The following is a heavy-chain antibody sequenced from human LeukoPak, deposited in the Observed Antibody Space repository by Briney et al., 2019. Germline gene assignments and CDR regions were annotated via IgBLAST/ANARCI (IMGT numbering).Heavy chain of an antibody. Sequence: GESLKISCKGSGYSFTSYWIDWVRQMPGKGLEWMGIIYPGDSDTRYSPSFQGQVTISADKSISTAYLQWSSLKASDTAMYYCARVSGIAAARGWFDPWGQGTLVTVSS. V-gene: IGHV5-51*01. CDR3: ARVSGIAAARGWFDP. J-gene: IGHJ5*02. D-gene: IGHD6-13*01. CDR1: GYSFTSYW. CDR2: IYPGDSDT.